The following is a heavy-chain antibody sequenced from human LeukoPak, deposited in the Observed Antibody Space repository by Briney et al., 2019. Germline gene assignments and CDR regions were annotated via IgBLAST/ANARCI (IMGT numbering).Heavy chain of an antibody. D-gene: IGHD1-1*01. Sequence: SETLSLTCAVDGGSFSGHYWSWIRQPPRKGLEWIGEINHSGSTNFNPSRRSRVTISVDTSKNQFSLKLSSVTAADTAVYYCASWTTHVWFDPWGQGTLVTVSS. V-gene: IGHV4-34*01. J-gene: IGHJ5*02. CDR2: INHSGST. CDR3: ASWTTHVWFDP. CDR1: GGSFSGHY.